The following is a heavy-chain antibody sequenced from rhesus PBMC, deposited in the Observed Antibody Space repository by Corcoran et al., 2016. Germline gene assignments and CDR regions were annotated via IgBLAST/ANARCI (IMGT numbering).Heavy chain of an antibody. V-gene: IGHV4S14*01. CDR1: GYSITSGYY. CDR2: IYGSGGSN. J-gene: IGHJ4*01. Sequence: QVQLQESGPGLVKPSESLSLTCAVSGYSITSGYYWGWIRQPPGKGVGWIGGIYGSGGSNSLTPSLKRRVTLSVDTSKNQFSLKLSSVTAADTAVYYCVTFPSPYFDYWGQGVLVTVSS. CDR3: VTFPSPYFDY.